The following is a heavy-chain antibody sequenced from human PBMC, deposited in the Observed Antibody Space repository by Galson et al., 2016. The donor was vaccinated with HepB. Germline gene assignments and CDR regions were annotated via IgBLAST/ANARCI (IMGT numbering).Heavy chain of an antibody. CDR2: IYLDDSDT. D-gene: IGHD6-19*01. V-gene: IGHV5-51*01. CDR3: ARREINGWLEYFQH. J-gene: IGHJ1*01. CDR1: GYTSSSYW. Sequence: QSGAEVKKPGESLKISCEGSGYTSSSYWIGWVRQMPGKGLEWMGIIYLDDSDTRYSPSFQGQVTISADKSINTAYLQWSSLKASDTAIYYCARREINGWLEYFQHWGQGTLVTVSS.